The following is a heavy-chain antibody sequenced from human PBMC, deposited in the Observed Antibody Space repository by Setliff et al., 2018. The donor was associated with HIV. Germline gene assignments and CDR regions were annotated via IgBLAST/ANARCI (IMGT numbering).Heavy chain of an antibody. CDR3: ARLEGSFGIPHFDF. D-gene: IGHD3-3*02. CDR1: GYVFSDYW. J-gene: IGHJ4*02. Sequence: GESLKISCEVSGYVFSDYWIAWVRQTPGKGLEWMGLVYPADSNTIYSPSFQHQVTISADKSFSTAFLQWSDVKASDSGIYFCARLEGSFGIPHFDFWGQGTPVTVSS. V-gene: IGHV5-51*01. CDR2: VYPADSNT.